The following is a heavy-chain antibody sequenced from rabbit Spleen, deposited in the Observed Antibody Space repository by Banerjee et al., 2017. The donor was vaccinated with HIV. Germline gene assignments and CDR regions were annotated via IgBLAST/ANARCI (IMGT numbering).Heavy chain of an antibody. J-gene: IGHJ6*01. Sequence: QSLEESGGGLVKPGASLTLTCKASGFSFNSGYDMCWVRQAPGKGLEWIACVYAGSSGSTYSATWAKGRFTISKTSSTTLTLQMTSLTAADTATYFCARDTGTSFSTYGMDLWGPGTLVTVS. CDR2: VYAGSSGST. D-gene: IGHD8-1*01. CDR3: ARDTGTSFSTYGMDL. CDR1: GFSFNSGYD. V-gene: IGHV1S40*01.